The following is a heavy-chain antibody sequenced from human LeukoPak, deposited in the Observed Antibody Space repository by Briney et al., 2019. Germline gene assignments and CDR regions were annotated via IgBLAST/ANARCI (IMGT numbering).Heavy chain of an antibody. CDR3: ARVGYSYGDLDY. V-gene: IGHV1-46*01. CDR2: INPSGGST. Sequence: ASVKVSCKASGYTFTGYYMHWVRQAPGQGLEWMGIINPSGGSTSYAQKFQGRVTMTRDTSTSTVYMELSSLRSEDTAVYYCARVGYSYGDLDYWGQGTLVTVSS. CDR1: GYTFTGYY. D-gene: IGHD5-18*01. J-gene: IGHJ4*02.